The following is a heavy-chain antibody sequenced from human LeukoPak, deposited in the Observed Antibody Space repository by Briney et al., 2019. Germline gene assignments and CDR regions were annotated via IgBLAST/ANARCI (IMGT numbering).Heavy chain of an antibody. D-gene: IGHD2-21*02. CDR2: INSDGSST. V-gene: IGHV3-74*01. Sequence: GGSLRLSCAASGFTFSSYWMHWVRQAPGKGLVWVSRINSDGSSTSYADSVKGRFTISRDNAKNTLYLQMNSLRAEDTAVYYCASSADCGGDCYPLGGYYYGMDVWGQGTTVTVSS. J-gene: IGHJ6*02. CDR3: ASSADCGGDCYPLGGYYYGMDV. CDR1: GFTFSSYW.